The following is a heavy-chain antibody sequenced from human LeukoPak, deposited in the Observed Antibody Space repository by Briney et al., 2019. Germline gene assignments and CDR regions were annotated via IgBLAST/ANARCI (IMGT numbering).Heavy chain of an antibody. V-gene: IGHV4-38-2*02. Sequence: SETLSLTCTVSGYSISSGYYWGWIRQPPGKGLEWIGEINHSGSTNYNPSLKSRVTISVDTSKNQFSLKLSSVTAADTAVYYCARGPDHYYDRRFDPWGQGTLVTVSS. J-gene: IGHJ5*02. CDR2: INHSGST. CDR1: GYSISSGYY. D-gene: IGHD3-22*01. CDR3: ARGPDHYYDRRFDP.